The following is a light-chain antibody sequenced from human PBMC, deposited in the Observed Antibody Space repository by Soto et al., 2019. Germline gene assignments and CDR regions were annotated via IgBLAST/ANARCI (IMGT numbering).Light chain of an antibody. V-gene: IGKV1-39*01. J-gene: IGKJ4*01. CDR3: QQSYSTPQLT. CDR2: AAS. CDR1: QSISSY. Sequence: DIQMTQSPSSLSASVGDRVTITCRASQSISSYLNWYQQKPGKAPKLLIYAASSLQSGIPSRYSGSGSRTDFTRTISSLQPEDFATYYCQQSYSTPQLTFGGGTKVEIK.